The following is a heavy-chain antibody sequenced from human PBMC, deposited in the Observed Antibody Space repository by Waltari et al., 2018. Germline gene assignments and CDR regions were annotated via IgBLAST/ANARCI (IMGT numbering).Heavy chain of an antibody. J-gene: IGHJ5*02. D-gene: IGHD5-12*01. Sequence: QLQLQESGPGLVKPSETLSLTCTVSGDSISRSSYYWGWIRQSPGKGLEWIGRIYYSGSTDYDPTHKRRVTISGDRSKNQFSLKLSSVTAADTAVYYCARHWKKSGYRFDPWGQGTLVTVSS. V-gene: IGHV4-39*01. CDR2: IYYSGST. CDR1: GDSISRSSYY. CDR3: ARHWKKSGYRFDP.